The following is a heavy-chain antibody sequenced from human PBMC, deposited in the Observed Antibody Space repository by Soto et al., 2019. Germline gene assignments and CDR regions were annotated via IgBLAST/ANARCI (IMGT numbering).Heavy chain of an antibody. J-gene: IGHJ6*02. D-gene: IGHD3-16*01. Sequence: QVQLVQSGAEVKKPGASVKVSCKASGYSFTRYGISWVRQAPGQGLEWMGWISGYNANTNYPENLQGRVTMTTDTSTSTAYMEVRNLISDDTAVYYCARMGDVPYCYDGLDVWGQGTTVTVSS. CDR1: GYSFTRYG. CDR2: ISGYNANT. CDR3: ARMGDVPYCYDGLDV. V-gene: IGHV1-18*01.